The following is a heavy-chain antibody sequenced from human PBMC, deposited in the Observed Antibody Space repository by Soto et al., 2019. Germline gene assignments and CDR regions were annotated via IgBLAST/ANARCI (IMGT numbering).Heavy chain of an antibody. CDR3: AKETSSGWPLDY. Sequence: QVQLVESGGGVVQPGRSLRLSCAASGFTFSSYGMHWVRQAPGKGLEWVAVISYDGSNKYYADSVKGRFTISRDNSKNTLYLQMNSLRAEDTAVYYCAKETSSGWPLDYWGQGTLVTVS. V-gene: IGHV3-30*18. D-gene: IGHD6-19*01. CDR2: ISYDGSNK. CDR1: GFTFSSYG. J-gene: IGHJ4*02.